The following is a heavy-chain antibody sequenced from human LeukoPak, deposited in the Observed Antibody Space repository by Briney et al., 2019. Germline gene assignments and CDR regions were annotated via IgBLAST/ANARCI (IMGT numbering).Heavy chain of an antibody. CDR1: GFTFSNYM. D-gene: IGHD1-20*01. V-gene: IGHV3-74*01. CDR2: IKSDGITL. Sequence: GGSLRLSWAASGFTFSNYMMHGVGQPPGKGRVWVSRIKSDGITLTYADSVKGRLPISRDNAKTTLYLQMNSLRAEATAVYSCLRDLNWSLHPWGQGTLVTVSS. J-gene: IGHJ5*02. CDR3: LRDLNWSLHP.